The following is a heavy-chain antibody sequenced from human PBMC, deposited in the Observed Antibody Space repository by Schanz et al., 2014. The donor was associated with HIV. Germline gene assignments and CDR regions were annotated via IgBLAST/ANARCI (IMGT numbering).Heavy chain of an antibody. CDR3: ARKMSISNQWLRALYSNYGMDV. D-gene: IGHD5-12*01. CDR2: MNPNSGNT. CDR1: EYTFTGYY. Sequence: QVQLVQSGAEVKKPGASVRVSCKASEYTFTGYYVHWVRQAPGQGLEWMGWMNPNSGNTGFAQKFQGRVTMTRNTSINTAYMEVSGLKSEDTAVYYCARKMSISNQWLRALYSNYGMDVWGQGTTVTVSS. J-gene: IGHJ6*02. V-gene: IGHV1-8*02.